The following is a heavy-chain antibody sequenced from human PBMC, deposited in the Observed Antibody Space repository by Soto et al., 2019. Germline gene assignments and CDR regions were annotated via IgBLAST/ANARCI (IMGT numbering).Heavy chain of an antibody. Sequence: GGALRLSCAASGFTFSSYAMSWVRQAPGKGLEWVSGISGSGGRTYYADSVKGRFTISRDNSKNTLYLQMNSLRVEDTAVYYCARRNWNYGAFDIWGQGTMVTVSS. CDR2: ISGSGGRT. CDR3: ARRNWNYGAFDI. CDR1: GFTFSSYA. D-gene: IGHD1-7*01. V-gene: IGHV3-23*01. J-gene: IGHJ3*02.